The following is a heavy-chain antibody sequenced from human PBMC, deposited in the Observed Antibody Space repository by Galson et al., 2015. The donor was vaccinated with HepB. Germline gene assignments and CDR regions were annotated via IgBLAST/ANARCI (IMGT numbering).Heavy chain of an antibody. J-gene: IGHJ6*03. D-gene: IGHD1/OR15-1a*01. V-gene: IGHV1-69*13. Sequence: SVKVSCKASGGTFSSYAISWVRQAPGQGLEWMGGIIPIFGTANYAQKFQGRVTITADESTSTAYMELSSLRSEDTAVYYCATIRRGIGTVYSPPPHYYYYYMDAWGKGTTVTVSS. CDR3: ATIRRGIGTVYSPPPHYYYYYMDA. CDR2: IIPIFGTA. CDR1: GGTFSSYA.